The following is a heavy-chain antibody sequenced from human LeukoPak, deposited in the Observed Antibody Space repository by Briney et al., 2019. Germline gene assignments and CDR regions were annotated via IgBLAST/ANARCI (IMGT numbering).Heavy chain of an antibody. J-gene: IGHJ3*02. CDR2: IYSGGST. V-gene: IGHV3-53*01. CDR1: GFTVSSNY. CDR3: ARGDSSGYVNAFDI. Sequence: PGGSPRLSCAASGFTVSSNYMSWVRQAPGKGLEWVSVIYSGGSTYYADSVKGRFTISRDNSKNTLYLRMNSLRAEDTAVCYCARGDSSGYVNAFDIWGQGTMVTVSS. D-gene: IGHD3-22*01.